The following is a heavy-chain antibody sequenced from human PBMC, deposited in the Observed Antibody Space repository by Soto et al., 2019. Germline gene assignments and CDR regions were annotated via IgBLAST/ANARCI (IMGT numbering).Heavy chain of an antibody. J-gene: IGHJ3*02. CDR2: IHSDGSST. D-gene: IGHD3-16*01. CDR1: GFTFSYYW. V-gene: IGHV3-74*01. CDR3: EGGKKGLFDM. Sequence: EVQLVESGGGLVQPGGSLRLSCAASGFTFSYYWMHWVRQAPGQGLVWVSRIHSDGSSTTYADSVKGRFTISRDNAKNTLYLQMKGLRAEDRAVYYCEGGKKGLFDMGGKGTMVSVSS.